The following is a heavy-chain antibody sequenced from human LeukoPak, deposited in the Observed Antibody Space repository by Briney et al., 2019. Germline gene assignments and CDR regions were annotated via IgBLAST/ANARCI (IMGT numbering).Heavy chain of an antibody. J-gene: IGHJ6*02. V-gene: IGHV3-23*01. CDR2: ISGSGGST. D-gene: IGHD3-9*01. CDR3: ARDLSYYGMDV. Sequence: GGSLRLSCAASGFTFSTSAMSWVRQAPGKGLEWVSTISGSGGSTYYADSVKGRFTISRDNSKNTLYLQMNSLRAEDTAVYYCARDLSYYGMDVWGQGTTVTVSS. CDR1: GFTFSTSA.